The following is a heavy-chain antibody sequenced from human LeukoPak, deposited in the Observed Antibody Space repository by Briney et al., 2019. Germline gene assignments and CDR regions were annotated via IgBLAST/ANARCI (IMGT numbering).Heavy chain of an antibody. D-gene: IGHD2-2*01. CDR3: AKDSCSSTSCYADY. V-gene: IGHV3-23*01. J-gene: IGHJ4*02. CDR2: ISGSGGST. Sequence: GGSLRLSCAASGFTFSSYAMSWVRQAPGKGLEWVSAISGSGGSTYYADSVKGRFTISRDNSKNTLYLQMNSLRAEDTAVYYCAKDSCSSTSCYADYWGQGTLVTVSS. CDR1: GFTFSSYA.